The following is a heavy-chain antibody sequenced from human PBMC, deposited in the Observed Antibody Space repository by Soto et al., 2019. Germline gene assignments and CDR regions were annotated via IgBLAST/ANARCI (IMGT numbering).Heavy chain of an antibody. D-gene: IGHD6-13*01. Sequence: GGSLRLSCAASGFTFRSYPMTWARQAPGKGLEWVSVIGTSDGDTHYADSVKGRFTISRDNSKNTLFLQMNSLRAEDTAVYYCAKYSAAGSRYFDYWGQGTLVTVSS. V-gene: IGHV3-23*01. CDR2: IGTSDGDT. J-gene: IGHJ4*02. CDR1: GFTFRSYP. CDR3: AKYSAAGSRYFDY.